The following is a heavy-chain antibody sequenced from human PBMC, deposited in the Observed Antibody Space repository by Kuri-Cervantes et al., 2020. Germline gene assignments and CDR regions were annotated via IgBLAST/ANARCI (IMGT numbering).Heavy chain of an antibody. Sequence: GESLKISCATSGFTFSSYSMNWVRQAPGKGLEWVSYISSSSSTIYYADSVKGRFTISRDNAKNSLYLQMNSLRDEDTAVYYCAGERVYNWNDGVVNAFDIWGQGTMVTVSS. CDR2: ISSSSSTI. V-gene: IGHV3-48*02. J-gene: IGHJ3*02. CDR3: AGERVYNWNDGVVNAFDI. D-gene: IGHD1-20*01. CDR1: GFTFSSYS.